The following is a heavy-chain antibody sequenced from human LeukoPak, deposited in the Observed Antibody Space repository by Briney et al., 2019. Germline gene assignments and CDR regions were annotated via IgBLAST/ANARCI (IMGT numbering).Heavy chain of an antibody. CDR2: ISGSGGGT. D-gene: IGHD6-13*01. V-gene: IGHV3-23*01. CDR3: APDLRGSAWSLDD. CDR1: GFTFSSYG. Sequence: PGGSLRLSCAASGFTFSSYGMSWVRQAPGKGLEWVSLISGSGGGTYFADSVKGRFTISRDNSKNTLYLQMDGLRAEDTAIYYCAPDLRGSAWSLDDWGQGTLVTVSS. J-gene: IGHJ4*02.